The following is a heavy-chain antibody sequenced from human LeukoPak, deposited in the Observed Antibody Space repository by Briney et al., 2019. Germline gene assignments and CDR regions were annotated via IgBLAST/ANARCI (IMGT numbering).Heavy chain of an antibody. CDR2: ISYDGSNK. V-gene: IGHV3-30-3*01. D-gene: IGHD3-10*01. CDR1: GFTFSSYA. J-gene: IGHJ4*02. CDR3: ARVFYFGSGSYYNDY. Sequence: PGGSLRLSCAASGFTFSSYAMHWVRQAPGKGLEWVAVISYDGSNKYYADSVKGRFTISRDNAKNTLYLQMNSLRAEDTAMYYCARVFYFGSGSYYNDYWSQGTLVTVSS.